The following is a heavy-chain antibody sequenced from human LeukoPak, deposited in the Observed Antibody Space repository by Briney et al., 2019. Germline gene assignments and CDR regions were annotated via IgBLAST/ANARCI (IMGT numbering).Heavy chain of an antibody. CDR1: GFTFSNAY. CDR2: IKSKTDGGTT. J-gene: IGHJ4*02. D-gene: IGHD6-13*01. CDR3: TTDAGYSSRWYNS. V-gene: IGHV3-15*01. Sequence: GSLRLSCAASGFTFSNAYMSWVRQAPGKGLEWGGRIKSKTDGGTTDSAAPVKGSFTTSRDDSKTPLYLQMNSLKTEDTAVYYCTTDAGYSSRWYNSWGQGTLVTVSS.